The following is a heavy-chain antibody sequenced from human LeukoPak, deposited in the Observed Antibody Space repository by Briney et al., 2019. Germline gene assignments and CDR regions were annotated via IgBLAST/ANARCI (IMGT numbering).Heavy chain of an antibody. D-gene: IGHD5-18*01. CDR1: GYTFTSYY. V-gene: IGHV1-46*01. J-gene: IGHJ5*02. CDR2: INPSGGST. CDR3: ASGTSEAAMAP. Sequence: ASVKVSCKASGYTFTSYYMHWVRQAPGQGLEWMGIINPSGGSTSYAQKFQGRVTMTRDTSTSTVYMELSSLRSEDTAVCYCASGTSEAAMAPWGQGTLVTVSS.